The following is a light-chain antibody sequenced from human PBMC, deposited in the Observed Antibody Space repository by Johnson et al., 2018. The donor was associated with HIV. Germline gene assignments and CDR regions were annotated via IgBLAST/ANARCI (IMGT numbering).Light chain of an antibody. J-gene: IGLJ1*01. V-gene: IGLV1-51*01. CDR3: GTWDSSLTSYV. CDR2: DNN. CDR1: SSNVGSSF. Sequence: QSVLTQPHSVSAAPGQTVTISCSGSSSNVGSSFVSWYRQVPGTAPKLLIYDNNKRPSGIPGRFSGSKSGPSATLGITGLQTGDEADYYCGTWDSSLTSYVFGAGTKVTVL.